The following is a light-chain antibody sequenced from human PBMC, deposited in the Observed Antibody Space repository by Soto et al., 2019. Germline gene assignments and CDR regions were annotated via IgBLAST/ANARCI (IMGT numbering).Light chain of an antibody. CDR2: EVS. CDR1: SDDVGGYNY. J-gene: IGLJ3*02. CDR3: SSYTRSSTWV. Sequence: QSALTQPASVSGSPGQSITISCTGTSDDVGGYNYVSWYQQYPGKAPQLIIYEVSNRPSGVSNRFSGSKSVNTASLTISGLRAEDEADYYCSSYTRSSTWVFGGGTKPTVL. V-gene: IGLV2-14*01.